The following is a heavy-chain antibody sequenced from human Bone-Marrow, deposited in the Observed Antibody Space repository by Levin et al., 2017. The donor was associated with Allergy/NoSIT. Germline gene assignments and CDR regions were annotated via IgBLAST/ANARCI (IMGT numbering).Heavy chain of an antibody. Sequence: GESLKISCAASGFTFSTYAIHWVRQAPGKGLEYVSAINSNGDSTFYAKAVKGRFTISRDNSKNTLYLQMGSLRAEDMAVYYCAREIYYSRNWYFDLWGRGTLVTVSS. CDR3: AREIYYSRNWYFDL. V-gene: IGHV3-64*01. D-gene: IGHD3-10*01. J-gene: IGHJ2*01. CDR2: INSNGDST. CDR1: GFTFSTYA.